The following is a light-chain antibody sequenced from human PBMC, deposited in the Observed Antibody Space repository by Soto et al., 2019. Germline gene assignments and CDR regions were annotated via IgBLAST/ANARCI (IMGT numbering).Light chain of an antibody. CDR2: DSS. Sequence: DIQLTQSPSSLSASVGDRVTITCRASQSISTYLNWYQQRPGEAPKLLVYDSSTLQTGVPSRFGGSGFGAEFTLTVSSLQPEDFATYYCQQSYSNPTWTFGQGTKVDIK. J-gene: IGKJ1*01. CDR1: QSISTY. V-gene: IGKV1-39*01. CDR3: QQSYSNPTWT.